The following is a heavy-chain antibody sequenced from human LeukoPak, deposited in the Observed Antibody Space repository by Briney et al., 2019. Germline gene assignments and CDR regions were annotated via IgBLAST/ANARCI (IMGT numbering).Heavy chain of an antibody. CDR3: ARDSTQYSSSPGGLYFDL. CDR2: ISYDGSNK. D-gene: IGHD6-6*01. Sequence: PGGSLRLSCAASGFTFSSYAMHWVRQAPGKGLEWVAVISYDGSNKYYADSVKGRFTLSRDNSKNTLYLQMNSLRAEDTAVYYCARDSTQYSSSPGGLYFDLWGRGTLVTVSS. CDR1: GFTFSSYA. J-gene: IGHJ2*01. V-gene: IGHV3-30*01.